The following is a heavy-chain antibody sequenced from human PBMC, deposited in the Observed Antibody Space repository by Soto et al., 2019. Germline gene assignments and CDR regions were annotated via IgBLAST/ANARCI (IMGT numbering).Heavy chain of an antibody. Sequence: PGGSLRLSCAASGFTFSSYAMSWVRQAPGKGLEWVSAISGSGGSTYYADSVKGRFTISRDNSKNTLYLQMNSLRAEDTAVYYCAKNTMSGTEPSLNDYWGQGTLVTRLL. CDR3: AKNTMSGTEPSLNDY. D-gene: IGHD3-3*01. J-gene: IGHJ4*02. CDR1: GFTFSSYA. V-gene: IGHV3-23*01. CDR2: ISGSGGST.